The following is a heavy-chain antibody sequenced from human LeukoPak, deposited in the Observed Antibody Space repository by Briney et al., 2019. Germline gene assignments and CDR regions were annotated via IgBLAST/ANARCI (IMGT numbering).Heavy chain of an antibody. J-gene: IGHJ4*02. CDR3: VSFYGSGSYPFDY. CDR1: GFTFSSYW. D-gene: IGHD3-10*01. Sequence: QTGGSLRLSCAASGFTFSSYWMSWVRQAPGKGLEWVANIEQDGSEKYYVDSVKGRFTISRDNAKNSLYLQMNSLRAEDTAVYCCVSFYGSGSYPFDYWGQGTLVTVSS. V-gene: IGHV3-7*01. CDR2: IEQDGSEK.